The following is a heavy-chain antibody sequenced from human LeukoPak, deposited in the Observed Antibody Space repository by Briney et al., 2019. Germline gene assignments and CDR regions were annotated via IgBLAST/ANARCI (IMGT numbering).Heavy chain of an antibody. CDR2: IYYSGST. D-gene: IGHD3-10*01. CDR1: GGSISSSSYY. Sequence: SETLSLTCTVSGGSISSSSYYWGWIRQPPGKGLEWIGSIYYSGSTYYNPSLKSRVTISVDTSKNQFFLKLSSVTAADTVVYYCARHYITMVRGVLDYWGQGTLVTVSS. J-gene: IGHJ4*02. V-gene: IGHV4-39*01. CDR3: ARHYITMVRGVLDY.